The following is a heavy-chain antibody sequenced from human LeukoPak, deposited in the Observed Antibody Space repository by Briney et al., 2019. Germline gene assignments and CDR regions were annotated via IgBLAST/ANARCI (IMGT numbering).Heavy chain of an antibody. D-gene: IGHD4-17*01. CDR2: IYYSGST. CDR3: ARGVTKDFQY. V-gene: IGHV4-31*03. CDR1: GGSISSGDYY. J-gene: IGHJ1*01. Sequence: PSQTLSLTCTVSGGSISSGDYYWSWIRQHPGKGLEWIGYIYYSGSTYYNPSLKSRLTISVDTSKSQFSLRLSSVTAADTAVYYCARGVTKDFQYWGQGTLVTVSS.